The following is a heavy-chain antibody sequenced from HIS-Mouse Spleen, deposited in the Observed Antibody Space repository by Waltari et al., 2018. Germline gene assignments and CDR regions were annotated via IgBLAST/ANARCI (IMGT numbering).Heavy chain of an antibody. Sequence: QVTLRESGPALVKPTQTLTLTCTFSGCSLSTSGMCVSCIRQPPGKALECLARIDWDDDKYYSTSLKTRLTISKDTSKNQVVLTMTNMDPVDTATYYCARIRSCGYSSPEYYFDYWGQGTLVTVSS. D-gene: IGHD5-18*01. CDR2: IDWDDDK. J-gene: IGHJ4*02. CDR3: ARIRSCGYSSPEYYFDY. CDR1: GCSLSTSGMC. V-gene: IGHV2-70*15.